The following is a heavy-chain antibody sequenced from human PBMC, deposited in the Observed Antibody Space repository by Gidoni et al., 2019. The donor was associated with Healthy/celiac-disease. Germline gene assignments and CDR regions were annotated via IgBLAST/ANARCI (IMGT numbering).Heavy chain of an antibody. CDR3: GREAQTYYYDSSGYVA. CDR2: INAGNGNT. CDR1: GYTFTSYA. V-gene: IGHV1-3*01. Sequence: QVQLVQSGAEVKKPGASVKVSCKASGYTFTSYAMHWVRQAPGQRLEWMGWINAGNGNTKYSQKFQGRVTITRDTSASTAYMELSSLRSEDTAVYYCGREAQTYYYDSSGYVAWGQGTLVTVSS. J-gene: IGHJ5*02. D-gene: IGHD3-22*01.